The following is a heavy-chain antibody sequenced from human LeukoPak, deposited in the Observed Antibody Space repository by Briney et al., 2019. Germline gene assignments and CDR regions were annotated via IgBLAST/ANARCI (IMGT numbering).Heavy chain of an antibody. D-gene: IGHD3-9*01. V-gene: IGHV1-2*02. Sequence: WASVKVSCKASGYTFTGYYMHWVRQAPGQGLEWMGWINPNSGGTNYAQKFQGRVTMTRDTSISTAYMELSRLRSDDTAVYYCAREIHYYDILTGYYSDDAFDIWGQGTMVTVSS. CDR2: INPNSGGT. J-gene: IGHJ3*02. CDR1: GYTFTGYY. CDR3: AREIHYYDILTGYYSDDAFDI.